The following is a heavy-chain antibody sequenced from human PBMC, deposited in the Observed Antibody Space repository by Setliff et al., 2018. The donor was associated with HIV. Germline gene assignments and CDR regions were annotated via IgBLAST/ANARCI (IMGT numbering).Heavy chain of an antibody. D-gene: IGHD3-10*01. CDR1: GYNFNNYW. V-gene: IGHV5-51*01. Sequence: GESLTISCRGFGYNFNNYWSDWVRQMPGKGLEWMGTIYPSDSDTKYNPSFQGHVSISADRSIGTTYLQWSSLRASDTAMYYCAKAGGDSWGQGTLVTVSS. CDR2: IYPSDSDT. CDR3: AKAGGDS. J-gene: IGHJ5*01.